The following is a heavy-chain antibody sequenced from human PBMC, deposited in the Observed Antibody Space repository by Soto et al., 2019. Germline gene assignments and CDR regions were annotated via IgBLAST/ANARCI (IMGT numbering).Heavy chain of an antibody. V-gene: IGHV3-33*01. Sequence: QVQLVESGGGVVQPGRSLRLSCAASGFTFSSYGMHWVRQAPGKGLEWVAVIWYDGSNKYYADSVKGRFTISRDNSKNTLYLQRHSLRDEDTAVYYCARDQYYESSGTPLLLLDYWGQGTLVTVSS. CDR1: GFTFSSYG. CDR2: IWYDGSNK. J-gene: IGHJ4*02. D-gene: IGHD3-22*01. CDR3: ARDQYYESSGTPLLLLDY.